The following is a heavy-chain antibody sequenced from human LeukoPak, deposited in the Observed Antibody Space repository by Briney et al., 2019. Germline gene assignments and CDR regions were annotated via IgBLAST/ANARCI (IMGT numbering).Heavy chain of an antibody. Sequence: SETLSLTGTVSGVSLTDGDYYWGWVRQPPGTGLQWIATTYEGASLKSRVTISLDTSKNQFFLRLTSVTAADTAVYYCVRILGRYQEGMDVWGPGITVTVSS. J-gene: IGHJ6*02. CDR2: T. V-gene: IGHV4-61*08. CDR3: VRILGRYQEGMDV. CDR1: GVSLTDGDYY. D-gene: IGHD1-26*01.